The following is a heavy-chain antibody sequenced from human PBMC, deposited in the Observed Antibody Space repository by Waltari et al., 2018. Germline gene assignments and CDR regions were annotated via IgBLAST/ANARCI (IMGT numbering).Heavy chain of an antibody. CDR2: IFGGGAT. CDR1: GSSIRLYP. CDR3: ARGQGSGRYGTPFDS. J-gene: IGHJ4*02. V-gene: IGHV4-4*07. Sequence: QVQLQESGPGLAKPSETLSLTCTVSGSSIRLYPWSWVRQPAGKGLEWIVRIFGGGATTYNPSLKSRVTMSVDTSRSQFSLRLSSVAAADTAVYFCARGQGSGRYGTPFDSWGQGILVTVSA. D-gene: IGHD1-26*01.